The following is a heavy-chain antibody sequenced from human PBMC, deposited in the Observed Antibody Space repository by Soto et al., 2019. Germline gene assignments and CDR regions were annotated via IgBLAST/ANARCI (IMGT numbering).Heavy chain of an antibody. Sequence: GGSLRLSCAASGFTFSSYWMSWVRQAPGKGLEWVANIKQDGSEEYYVDSVKGRFTISRDNAKNSLYLQMNSLRAEDTAVYYCARPPHPGIAVARWDYWGQGTLVTVSS. J-gene: IGHJ4*02. CDR1: GFTFSSYW. CDR2: IKQDGSEE. D-gene: IGHD6-19*01. V-gene: IGHV3-7*01. CDR3: ARPPHPGIAVARWDY.